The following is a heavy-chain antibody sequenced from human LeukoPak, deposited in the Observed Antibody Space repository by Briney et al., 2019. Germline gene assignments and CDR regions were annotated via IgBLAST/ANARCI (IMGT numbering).Heavy chain of an antibody. J-gene: IGHJ6*03. V-gene: IGHV1-2*02. CDR2: INPNSGGT. Sequence: ASVKVSCKASGYTFTGYYMHWVRQAPGQGLEWMGWINPNSGGTNYAQKFQGRVTMTRDTSIRKAYMELSRLRSDDTAVYYCARAAFTYGRYYYYMDVWGKGTTVTVSS. CDR1: GYTFTGYY. D-gene: IGHD2/OR15-2a*01. CDR3: ARAAFTYGRYYYYMDV.